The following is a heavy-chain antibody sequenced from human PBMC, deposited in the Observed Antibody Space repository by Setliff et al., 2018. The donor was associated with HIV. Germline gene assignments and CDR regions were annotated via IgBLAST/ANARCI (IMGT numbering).Heavy chain of an antibody. V-gene: IGHV1-18*01. Sequence: GASVKVSCKASGYTFTSYGISWVRQAPGQGLEWMGWINAYNGNTNYAQKLQGRVTMTTDTSTSTAYMELRSLRSDDTAVHYCARNTYYYDSSGSGGYYFDYWGQGTLVTVSS. CDR3: ARNTYYYDSSGSGGYYFDY. CDR2: INAYNGNT. D-gene: IGHD3-22*01. J-gene: IGHJ4*02. CDR1: GYTFTSYG.